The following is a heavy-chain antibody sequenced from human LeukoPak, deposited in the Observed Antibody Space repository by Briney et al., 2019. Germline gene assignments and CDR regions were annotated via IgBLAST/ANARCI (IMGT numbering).Heavy chain of an antibody. V-gene: IGHV4-59*01. J-gene: IGHJ4*02. CDR1: ADSMNNYY. CDR3: AAEFSNEQWLDWDY. CDR2: IYNTGST. D-gene: IGHD6-19*01. Sequence: SETLSLTCTLSADSMNNYYWTWIRQPPGNGLEWIGYIYNTGSTKHNPSLKSRVTISVDTPRKQLPLKLSSVTAADTAVYYCAAEFSNEQWLDWDYWGPGTLVTVSS.